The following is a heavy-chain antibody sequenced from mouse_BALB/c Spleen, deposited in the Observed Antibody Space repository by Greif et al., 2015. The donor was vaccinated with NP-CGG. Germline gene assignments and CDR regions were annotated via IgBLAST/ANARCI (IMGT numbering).Heavy chain of an antibody. V-gene: IGHV5-9-4*01. D-gene: IGHD1-2*01. CDR2: ISSGGSYT. Sequence: EVQGVESGGGLVKPGGSLKLSCAASGFTFSSYAMSWVRQSPEKRLEWVAEISSGGSYTYYPDTVTGRFTISRDNAKNTLYLEMSSLRSEDTAMYYCARGLTTARGYAMDYWGQGTSVTVSS. CDR3: ARGLTTARGYAMDY. J-gene: IGHJ4*01. CDR1: GFTFSSYA.